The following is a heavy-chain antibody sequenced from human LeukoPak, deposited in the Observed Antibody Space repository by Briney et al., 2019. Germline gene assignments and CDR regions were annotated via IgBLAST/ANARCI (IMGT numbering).Heavy chain of an antibody. CDR3: ATATYYYDSSGYYPNLYFDY. J-gene: IGHJ4*02. CDR1: GGTFSSNA. CDR2: IIPIFGTA. Sequence: GASVKVSCKASGGTFSSNAISWVRQAPGQGLEWMGGIIPIFGTANYAQKFQGRVTITADKSTSTAYMELSSLRSEDTAVYYCATATYYYDSSGYYPNLYFDYWGQGTLVTVSS. D-gene: IGHD3-22*01. V-gene: IGHV1-69*06.